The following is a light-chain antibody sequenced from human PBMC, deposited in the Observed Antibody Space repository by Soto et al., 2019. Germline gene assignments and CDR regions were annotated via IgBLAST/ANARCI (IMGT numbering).Light chain of an antibody. Sequence: VVTQEPSLTVSPGGTVTLTCASSTGAVTSGYYPNWFQQKPGQAPRALIYSTNNKYSWTPARFSGSLLGGKAALTLSGVQPEDEADYYCLLYYGGQLGVFGGGTKVTVL. CDR2: STN. CDR1: TGAVTSGYY. J-gene: IGLJ2*01. V-gene: IGLV7-43*01. CDR3: LLYYGGQLGV.